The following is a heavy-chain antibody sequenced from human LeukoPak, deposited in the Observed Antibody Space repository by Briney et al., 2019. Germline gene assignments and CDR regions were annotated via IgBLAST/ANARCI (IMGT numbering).Heavy chain of an antibody. V-gene: IGHV1-8*01. D-gene: IGHD3-9*01. CDR1: GYTFTSYD. CDR3: ARVGRVLTGYYAAYYYYYYKDV. Sequence: GASVKVSCKASGYTFTSYDINWVRQATGQGLEWMGWMNPNSGNTGYAQKFQGRVTMTRNTSISTAYMELSSLRSEDTAVYYCARVGRVLTGYYAAYYYYYYKDVWGKGTTVTISS. J-gene: IGHJ6*03. CDR2: MNPNSGNT.